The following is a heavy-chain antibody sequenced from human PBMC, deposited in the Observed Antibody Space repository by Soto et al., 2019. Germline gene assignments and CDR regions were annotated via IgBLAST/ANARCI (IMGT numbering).Heavy chain of an antibody. D-gene: IGHD6-19*01. V-gene: IGHV4-4*02. J-gene: IGHJ4*02. CDR3: ARDDAVPGESDRFDY. CDR2: AYHNGLT. Sequence: QVQLQESGPGLVKPSGTLSLTCAVSDYSVTSNVWWSWVRPRPGKGLEWIGEAYHNGLTDYNPSLNSRVTMSVDTSKNEFSLKLTSLTAADTAIYYCARDDAVPGESDRFDYWGQGTLVTVSS. CDR1: DYSVTSNVW.